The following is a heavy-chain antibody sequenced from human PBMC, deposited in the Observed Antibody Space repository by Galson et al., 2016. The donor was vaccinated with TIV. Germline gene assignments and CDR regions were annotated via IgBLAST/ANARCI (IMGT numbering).Heavy chain of an antibody. J-gene: IGHJ3*02. CDR3: AREGYLSYDLWSPDPRCAFDI. Sequence: SLRLSCAASGFTFSSYWMHWVRQVPGKELVWVSRINTAGSVTNYADSVKGRFTISRDNDKNTVYLEMKSLSAEDTAVYYCAREGYLSYDLWSPDPRCAFDIWGQGTMVTVSS. V-gene: IGHV3-74*01. CDR2: INTAGSVT. CDR1: GFTFSSYW. D-gene: IGHD3-3*01.